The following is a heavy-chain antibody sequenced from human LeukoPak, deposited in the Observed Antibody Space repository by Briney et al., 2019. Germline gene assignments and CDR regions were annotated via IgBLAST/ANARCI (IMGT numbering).Heavy chain of an antibody. J-gene: IGHJ4*02. CDR1: GFTFSSHA. Sequence: PGGSLRLSRAASGFTFSSHAMSWVRQTPGKGLDWVSGISGVGGSTYYADSVKGRFTISRDNSKNTVYLQMNSLRADDTAVYYCAKARGWYDFDYWGQGILVTVSS. D-gene: IGHD6-19*01. CDR3: AKARGWYDFDY. CDR2: ISGVGGST. V-gene: IGHV3-23*01.